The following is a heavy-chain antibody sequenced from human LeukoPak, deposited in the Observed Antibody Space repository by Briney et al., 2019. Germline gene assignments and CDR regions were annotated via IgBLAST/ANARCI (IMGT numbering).Heavy chain of an antibody. CDR1: GFTFSSYG. J-gene: IGHJ4*02. CDR2: IWYDGSNK. V-gene: IGHV3-33*01. D-gene: IGHD2/OR15-2a*01. CDR3: ARDAILYGKTKGRYFDY. Sequence: GGSLRLSCAASGFTFSSYGMHWVHQAPGKGLEWVAVIWYDGSNKDYADSVKGRFTISRDNSRNTLYLQMNSLTAEDTAVYYCARDAILYGKTKGRYFDYWGQGTLVTVSS.